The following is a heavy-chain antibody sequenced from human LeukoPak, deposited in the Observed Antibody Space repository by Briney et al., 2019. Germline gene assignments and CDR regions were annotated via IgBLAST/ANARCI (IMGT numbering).Heavy chain of an antibody. J-gene: IGHJ6*02. CDR2: INHSVST. Sequence: SETLSLTCAVYGGSFSGYYWSWIRQPPGKGLEWIGEINHSVSTNYNPSLTSRVTISVGTSKKQFSLKLSSVTAADTAVYYWPRFLRRSSSASIQNYTYYVMAVGGQGTTVTVSS. D-gene: IGHD2-2*01. CDR3: PRFLRRSSSASIQNYTYYVMAV. CDR1: GGSFSGYY. V-gene: IGHV4-34*01.